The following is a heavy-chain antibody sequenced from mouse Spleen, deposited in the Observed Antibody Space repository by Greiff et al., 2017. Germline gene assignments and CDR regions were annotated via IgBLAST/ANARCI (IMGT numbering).Heavy chain of an antibody. D-gene: IGHD2-4*01. J-gene: IGHJ4*01. CDR2: IDPENGDT. V-gene: IGHV14-4*02. CDR3: PIYYDYGGYAMDY. Sequence: VQLKESGAELVRSGASVKLSCTASGFNINDYYMHWVKQRPEQGLEWIGWIDPENGDTEYAPKFQGKATMTADTSSNTAYLQLSSLTSEDTAVYYCPIYYDYGGYAMDYWGQGTSVTVSS. CDR1: GFNINDYY.